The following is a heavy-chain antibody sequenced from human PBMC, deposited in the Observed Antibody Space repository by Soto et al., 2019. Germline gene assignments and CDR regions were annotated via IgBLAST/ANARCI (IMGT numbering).Heavy chain of an antibody. D-gene: IGHD3-16*01. CDR2: ISSSGGTT. CDR3: ARDYSYACDY. J-gene: IGHJ4*02. V-gene: IGHV3-23*01. Sequence: EVPLLESGGGLVQPGGSLRLSCAVSGFTFSSFAMSWVRQAPGKGLEWVSVISSSGGTTYYADSVKGRFTNSRDNSKNKMYQQLNSQRAEDTAVYYCARDYSYACDYWGQGTLVTVSS. CDR1: GFTFSSFA.